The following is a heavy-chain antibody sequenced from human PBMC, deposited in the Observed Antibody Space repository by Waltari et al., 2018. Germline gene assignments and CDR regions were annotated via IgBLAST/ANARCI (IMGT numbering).Heavy chain of an antibody. CDR2: IWSDGSHK. CDR3: AKDDIGELMGPPIF. D-gene: IGHD2-8*01. CDR1: GFTFSACG. J-gene: IGHJ4*02. V-gene: IGHV3-33*06. Sequence: QVQLVESGGGVVQPGRSLRLSCTTSGFTFSACGMHWFRQAPGKGLEWVALIWSDGSHKYYADSVKGRFTISRDNSKNTLSLQMNSLRVEDMAVYYCAKDDIGELMGPPIFGGQGTLVTVSS.